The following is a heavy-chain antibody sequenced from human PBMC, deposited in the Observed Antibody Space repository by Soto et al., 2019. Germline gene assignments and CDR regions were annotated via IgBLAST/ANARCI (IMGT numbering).Heavy chain of an antibody. J-gene: IGHJ6*02. V-gene: IGHV3-30*18. CDR1: GFTFSSYG. CDR2: ISYDGSNK. CDR3: VKDGSSGWPYYYGMDV. Sequence: RLSCAASGFTFSSYGMHWVRQAPSKGLEWVAVISYDGSNKYYADSVKGRFSISRDNSKNTLYLQMSSLRAEDTAVYYCVKDGSSGWPYYYGMDVWGQGTTVTVSS. D-gene: IGHD6-19*01.